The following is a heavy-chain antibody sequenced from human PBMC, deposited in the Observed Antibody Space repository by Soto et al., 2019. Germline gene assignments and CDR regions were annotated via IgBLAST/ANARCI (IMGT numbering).Heavy chain of an antibody. CDR1: GYSFISNW. CDR3: VKHRSNQYDLSGYLTIYGMDV. J-gene: IGHJ6*02. D-gene: IGHD3-22*01. CDR2: IYPGDSDT. Sequence: PGESLKISCKGSGYSFISNWIAWVRQMPGKGLEWMASIYPGDSDTRYSPSFKGQVTISADNTISTAYLQLSSLKASDTAVYYCVKHRSNQYDLSGYLTIYGMDVWGQGTTVTVSS. V-gene: IGHV5-51*01.